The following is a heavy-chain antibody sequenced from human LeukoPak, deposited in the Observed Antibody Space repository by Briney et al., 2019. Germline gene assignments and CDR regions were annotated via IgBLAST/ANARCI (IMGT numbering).Heavy chain of an antibody. V-gene: IGHV4-61*02. Sequence: TSETLSLTCTVSGGSISSGSYYWSWLRQPAGKGLEYIGRIYTSGSTNYNPSVKRRVTISVDTSRNQFSLRLSSVIAADTAVYYCARDSPWGGNDYWGQGTLVTVSS. CDR3: ARDSPWGGNDY. D-gene: IGHD4-23*01. J-gene: IGHJ4*02. CDR1: GGSISSGSYY. CDR2: IYTSGST.